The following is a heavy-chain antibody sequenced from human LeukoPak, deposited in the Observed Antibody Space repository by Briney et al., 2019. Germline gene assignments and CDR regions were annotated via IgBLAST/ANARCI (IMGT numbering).Heavy chain of an antibody. CDR3: AKDVGNTAWSALFDS. J-gene: IGHJ4*02. V-gene: IGHV3-9*01. CDR2: ISWNSNKI. Sequence: GGSLRLSCAASGFNFNNYAMHRVRRGPGQGLEWVSGISWNSNKIGYADFVKGRFTISRDNAKNSLSLQMNSLTTEDTGLYYCAKDVGNTAWSALFDSWGQGTLVTVSS. D-gene: IGHD2-21*02. CDR1: GFNFNNYA.